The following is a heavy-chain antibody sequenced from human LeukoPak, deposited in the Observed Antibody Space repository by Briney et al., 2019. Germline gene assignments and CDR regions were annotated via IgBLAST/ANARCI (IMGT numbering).Heavy chain of an antibody. V-gene: IGHV6-1*01. Sequence: SQTLSLTCAISGDSVSSNSAAWNWIRQSPSRGLEWLGRTYYRSKWYNDYAVSVKSRITINPDTSKNQFSLQLNSVTPEDTAVYYCARDEGNWRGSGWYYFDYWGQGTLVTVPS. CDR2: TYYRSKWYN. CDR3: ARDEGNWRGSGWYYFDY. CDR1: GDSVSSNSAA. D-gene: IGHD6-19*01. J-gene: IGHJ4*02.